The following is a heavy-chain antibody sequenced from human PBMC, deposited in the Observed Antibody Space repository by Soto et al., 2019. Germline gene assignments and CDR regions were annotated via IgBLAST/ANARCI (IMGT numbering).Heavy chain of an antibody. CDR1: GGSISSGGYY. D-gene: IGHD1-7*01. V-gene: IGHV4-31*03. J-gene: IGHJ5*02. CDR3: ARDKGTPGNWFDP. Sequence: QVQLQESGPGLVKPSQTLSLTCTVSGGSISSGGYYWSWIRQHPGKGLEWIGYIYYSGSTYYNPSLKRRFTISVDTSKNQCSLQLSSVTAADTAVYYWARDKGTPGNWFDPWGQGTLFTVSS. CDR2: IYYSGST.